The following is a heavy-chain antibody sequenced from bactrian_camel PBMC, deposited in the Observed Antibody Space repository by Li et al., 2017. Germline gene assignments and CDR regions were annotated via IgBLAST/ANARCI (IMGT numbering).Heavy chain of an antibody. V-gene: IGHV3S40*01. CDR2: ISSDGGNT. Sequence: VQLVESGGGLVQPGRSLRLSCAASGFTLSTYAMSWVRQAPGKGLEWVSGISSDGGNTYYADSVKGRFTNSRDNAKNTVYLQLNSLKTEDMAMYYCTSDYLLLGNWGQGTQVTVS. J-gene: IGHJ4*01. D-gene: IGHD4*01. CDR3: TSDYLLLGN. CDR1: GFTLSTYA.